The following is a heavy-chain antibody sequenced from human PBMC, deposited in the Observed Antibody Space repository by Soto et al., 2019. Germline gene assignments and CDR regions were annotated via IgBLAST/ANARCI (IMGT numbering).Heavy chain of an antibody. D-gene: IGHD6-25*01. CDR1: GGSISSYF. CDR2: IHYSGST. V-gene: IGHV4-59*08. Sequence: PSETLSLTCTVSGGSISSYFWSWIRQPPGRGLEWIGHIHYSGSTNYNPSLKSRVTISVDTSKNQVSPKLSSVTAADTAMYFCARQVSSAWPPYYYDMDVWGQGTTVTVSS. CDR3: ARQVSSAWPPYYYDMDV. J-gene: IGHJ6*02.